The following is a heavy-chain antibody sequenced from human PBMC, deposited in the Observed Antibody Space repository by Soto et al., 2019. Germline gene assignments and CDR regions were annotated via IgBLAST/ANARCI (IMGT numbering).Heavy chain of an antibody. J-gene: IGHJ3*02. Sequence: QVQLVQSGAEVKKPGASVKVSCKASGYTFTSYGISWVRQAPGQGLERVGWMSAYNGNTNYAQKLGGRVTMPTHTSTSTAYMEMRSLRSDDTAVYYCARVKSNIITMVRGVIIDSPAFDIWGQGTMVTVSS. CDR1: GYTFTSYG. D-gene: IGHD3-10*01. CDR3: ARVKSNIITMVRGVIIDSPAFDI. CDR2: MSAYNGNT. V-gene: IGHV1-18*01.